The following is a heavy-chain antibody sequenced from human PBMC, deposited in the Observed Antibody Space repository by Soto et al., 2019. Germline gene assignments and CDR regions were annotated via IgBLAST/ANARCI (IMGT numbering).Heavy chain of an antibody. J-gene: IGHJ5*02. V-gene: IGHV3-7*01. D-gene: IGHD4-4*01. CDR2: IKPDESEK. CDR1: GFTFSDSW. CDR3: VRGGSNYAS. Sequence: GRPLRLSCTASGFTFSDSWMTWDRQAPGKGLEWVARIKPDESEKKYADSVKGRFSISRDNAKNSMYLQMDSLRGEDTAVYYCVRGGSNYASWGQGTLVTVSS.